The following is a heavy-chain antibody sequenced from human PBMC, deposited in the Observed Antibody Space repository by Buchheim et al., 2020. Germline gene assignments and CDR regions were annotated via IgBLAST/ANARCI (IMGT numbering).Heavy chain of an antibody. CDR2: ISSSSSYI. CDR3: ARDQAGTTVGGFDY. CDR1: GFTFSSYS. Sequence: EVQLVESGGGLVKPGGSLRLSCAASGFTFSSYSMNWVHQAPGKGLEWVSSISSSSSYIYYADSVKGRFTISRDNAKNSLSLQMNSLRAEDTAVYYCARDQAGTTVGGFDYWGQGTL. J-gene: IGHJ4*02. D-gene: IGHD1-7*01. V-gene: IGHV3-21*01.